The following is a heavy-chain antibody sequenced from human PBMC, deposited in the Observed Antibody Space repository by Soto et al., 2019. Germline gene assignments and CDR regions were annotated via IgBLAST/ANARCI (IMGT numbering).Heavy chain of an antibody. J-gene: IGHJ4*02. D-gene: IGHD2-21*01. Sequence: QVQLVESGGGVVQPGGSLRLSCAASGFTFSNYGMHWVRQAPGKGLEWVAVIWYDGNNKYYADSVKGRFTISRDNSNNTLYVQMTRLRAEDKAVYYCARGLHSLFDYWGQGTLVTVSS. CDR3: ARGLHSLFDY. CDR1: GFTFSNYG. V-gene: IGHV3-33*01. CDR2: IWYDGNNK.